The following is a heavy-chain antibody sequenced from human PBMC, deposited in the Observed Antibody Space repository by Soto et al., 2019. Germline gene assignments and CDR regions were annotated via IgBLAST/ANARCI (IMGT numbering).Heavy chain of an antibody. CDR2: INPNSGGT. J-gene: IGHJ6*03. V-gene: IGHV1-2*04. CDR1: GYTFTGYY. D-gene: IGHD3-10*01. Sequence: ASVKVSCKASGYTFTGYYMHWVRQAPGQGPEWMGWINPNSGGTNYAQKFQGWVTMTRDTSISTAYMELSRLRSDDTAVYYCARDYYYGSGSYYTDYYYMDVWDKGTTVTSP. CDR3: ARDYYYGSGSYYTDYYYMDV.